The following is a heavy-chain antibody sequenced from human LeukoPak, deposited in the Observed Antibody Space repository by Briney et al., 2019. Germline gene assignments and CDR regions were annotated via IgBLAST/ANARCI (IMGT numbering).Heavy chain of an antibody. V-gene: IGHV3-21*01. D-gene: IGHD5-12*01. CDR1: GFTFSSYS. CDR2: ISSSSSYI. Sequence: GGSLRLSCAASGFTFSSYSMNWVRQAPGKGLEWVSSISSSSSYIYYADSVKGRFTISRDNARNSLYLQMNSLRAEDTAVYYCASQGSGYDSPIDHWGQGTLVTVSS. J-gene: IGHJ4*02. CDR3: ASQGSGYDSPIDH.